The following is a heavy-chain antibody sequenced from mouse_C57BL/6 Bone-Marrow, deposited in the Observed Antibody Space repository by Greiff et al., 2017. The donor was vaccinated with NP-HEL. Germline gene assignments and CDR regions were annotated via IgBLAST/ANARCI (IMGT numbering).Heavy chain of an antibody. V-gene: IGHV1-81*01. CDR2: IYPRSGNT. J-gene: IGHJ2*01. Sequence: QVQLQQSGAELARPGASVKLSCKASGYTFTSYGISWVKQRTGQGLEWIGEIYPRSGNTYYNEKFKGKATLTADKSSSTAYMELRSLTSEDSAVYFCARWRWDEGYFDYWGQGTTLTVSS. D-gene: IGHD4-1*01. CDR1: GYTFTSYG. CDR3: ARWRWDEGYFDY.